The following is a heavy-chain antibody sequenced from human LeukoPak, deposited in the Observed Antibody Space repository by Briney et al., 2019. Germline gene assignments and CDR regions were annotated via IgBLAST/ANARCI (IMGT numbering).Heavy chain of an antibody. J-gene: IGHJ4*02. Sequence: SETLSLTCTVSGDSISSGFYYWGWIRQPPGKGLEWIGSIYYSGSTYYNPSLKSRVSISVDTSKNQFSLKLSSVTAADTAVYYCARVDYYDSSGTFVDGYWGQGTLVTVSS. CDR2: IYYSGST. D-gene: IGHD3-22*01. CDR3: ARVDYYDSSGTFVDGY. CDR1: GDSISSGFYY. V-gene: IGHV4-39*01.